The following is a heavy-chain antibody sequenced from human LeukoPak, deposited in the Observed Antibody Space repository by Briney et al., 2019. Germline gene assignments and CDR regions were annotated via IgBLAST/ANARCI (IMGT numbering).Heavy chain of an antibody. CDR3: AAGGFYDLLPY. CDR1: GYNLPELS. V-gene: IGHV1-24*01. CDR2: FDPGDGAM. Sequence: ASVKVSCKVSGYNLPELSMHWVRQAPGKGLEWMGGFDPGDGAMVYAQGFQGRVTMTEDTSTDTVYMELSSLKSEDTAVYYCAAGGFYDLLPYWGQGTLVTVSS. J-gene: IGHJ4*02. D-gene: IGHD3-9*01.